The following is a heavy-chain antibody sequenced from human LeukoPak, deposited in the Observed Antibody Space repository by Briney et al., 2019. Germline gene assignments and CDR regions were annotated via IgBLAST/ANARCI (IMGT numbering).Heavy chain of an antibody. CDR3: ARLFSSGWTGRLDY. J-gene: IGHJ4*02. CDR2: IYYSGST. D-gene: IGHD6-19*01. Sequence: SETLSLTCTVSGGSISSRSYYWGWIRQPPGKGLEWIGSIYYSGSTHYNPSLKSRVTISVDTSKNQFSLKLSSVTAADTAVYYCARLFSSGWTGRLDYWGQGTLVTVSS. V-gene: IGHV4-39*01. CDR1: GGSISSRSYY.